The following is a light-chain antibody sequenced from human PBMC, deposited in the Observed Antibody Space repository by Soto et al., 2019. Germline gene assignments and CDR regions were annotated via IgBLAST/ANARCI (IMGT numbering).Light chain of an antibody. CDR3: CSYAGLVV. CDR1: SSDVGGYNY. J-gene: IGLJ2*01. V-gene: IGLV2-11*01. Sequence: QSALTQPRSVSGSPGQSVTISCTGTSSDVGGYNYVSWYQQHPGKAPKLMIYDVSKRPSGVRDRFSGSKSGNTASLTISGLQAEDEADYYCCSYAGLVVFGGGTKLTVL. CDR2: DVS.